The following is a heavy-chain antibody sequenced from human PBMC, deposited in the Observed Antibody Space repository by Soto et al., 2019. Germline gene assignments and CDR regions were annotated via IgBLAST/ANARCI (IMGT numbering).Heavy chain of an antibody. Sequence: SETLSLTCAVYGGSLSDYYWSWIHQPPGKGLEWIGQINHSGSTRYNPSLKSRVTISIGALNQFFVELNSVTAADTAVYYCARAPYYDILTGYPRREAFDIWGQGTMVT. J-gene: IGHJ3*02. CDR3: ARAPYYDILTGYPRREAFDI. CDR2: INHSGST. CDR1: GGSLSDYY. V-gene: IGHV4-34*01. D-gene: IGHD3-9*01.